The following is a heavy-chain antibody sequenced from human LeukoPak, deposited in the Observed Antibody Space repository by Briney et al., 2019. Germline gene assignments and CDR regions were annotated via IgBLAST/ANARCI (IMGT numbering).Heavy chain of an antibody. CDR1: GFIFRNYA. Sequence: GGSLRLSCAASGFIFRNYAMTWVRQAPGKGLEWVSAIGGDGRGRDYAAPVKGRFTISRDNSKNTLYLQMNGLRAEDTALYYCTKRVGGTPDYWGLGTLVTVSS. J-gene: IGHJ4*02. CDR3: TKRVGGTPDY. V-gene: IGHV3-23*01. D-gene: IGHD1-1*01. CDR2: IGGDGRGR.